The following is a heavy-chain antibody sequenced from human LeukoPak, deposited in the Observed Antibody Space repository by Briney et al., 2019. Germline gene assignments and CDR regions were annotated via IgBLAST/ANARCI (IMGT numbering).Heavy chain of an antibody. CDR2: IYYSGST. V-gene: IGHV4-59*01. D-gene: IGHD3-22*01. CDR3: ARDPLPYYYDSSGYFY. J-gene: IGHJ4*02. Sequence: SETLSLTCVVSGGSINNYYWGWIRQPPGRGLEWIGYIYYSGSTNYNPSLKGRVTISVDTSKTQFSLRLKSVTAADTAVYYCARDPLPYYYDSSGYFYWGQGTLVTVST. CDR1: GGSINNYY.